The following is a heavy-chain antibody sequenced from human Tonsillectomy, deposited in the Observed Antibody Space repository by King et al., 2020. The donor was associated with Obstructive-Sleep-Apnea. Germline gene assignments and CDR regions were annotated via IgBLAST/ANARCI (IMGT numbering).Heavy chain of an antibody. J-gene: IGHJ6*02. CDR3: ARDLVMDV. Sequence: VQLVESGGGLVQPGGSLRLSCAASGFTVSSKYMSWVRQAPGKGLELVSVIYAVGSTYYADSVKGRFTISRDNSKNTVYLQMKSLRAEDTAVYFCARDLVMDVWGQGTTVTVSS. CDR1: GFTVSSKY. D-gene: IGHD2-8*02. V-gene: IGHV3-66*01. CDR2: IYAVGST.